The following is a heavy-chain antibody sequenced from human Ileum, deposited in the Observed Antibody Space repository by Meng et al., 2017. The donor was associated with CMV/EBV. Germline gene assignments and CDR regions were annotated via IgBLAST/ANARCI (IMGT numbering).Heavy chain of an antibody. CDR1: GASTSVIGCY. Sequence: LPEAGPGVGKPGATLSLTCPALGASTSVIGCYLAGIGQPPGKGLEGITSIDYSGSTLPNAALERQGTTSVDTSKKEFSLKLRPVTAAETAVYYCARFLGDCWSGNYGGHFDSWGQGTLVTVSS. CDR3: ARFLGDCWSGNYGGHFDS. D-gene: IGHD3-3*01. J-gene: IGHJ4*02. V-gene: IGHV4-39*07. CDR2: IDYSGST.